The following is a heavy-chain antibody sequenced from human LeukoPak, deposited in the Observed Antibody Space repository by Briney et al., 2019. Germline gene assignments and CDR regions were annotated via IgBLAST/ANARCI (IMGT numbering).Heavy chain of an antibody. CDR3: ARGGSYYGVYFDY. CDR2: IYPGDSDT. CDR1: GYSFTSYW. D-gene: IGHD1-26*01. Sequence: RGESLKISCKGSGYSFTSYWIGWVRQMPGKGLEWVGIIYPGDSDTRYSPSFQGQVTISADKSISTAYLQWSSLKASDTAMYYCARGGSYYGVYFDYWGQGTLVTVSS. V-gene: IGHV5-51*01. J-gene: IGHJ4*02.